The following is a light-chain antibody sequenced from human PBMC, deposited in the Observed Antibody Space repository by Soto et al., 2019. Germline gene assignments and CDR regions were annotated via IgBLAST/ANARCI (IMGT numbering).Light chain of an antibody. CDR1: SSDVGGYNY. CDR3: SSYTSSSTKV. V-gene: IGLV2-14*01. Sequence: QSVLTHPASVSGSPGRSITISCTGTSSDVGGYNYVSWYQQHPGKAPKLMIYDVSNRPSGVSNRFSGSKSGNTASLTISGLQAEDEADYYCSSYTSSSTKVFGTGTKVTVL. CDR2: DVS. J-gene: IGLJ1*01.